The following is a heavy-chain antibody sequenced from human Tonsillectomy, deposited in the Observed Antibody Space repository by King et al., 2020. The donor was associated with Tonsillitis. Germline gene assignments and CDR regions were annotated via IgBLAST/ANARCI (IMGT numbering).Heavy chain of an antibody. CDR1: GYTFTSYA. D-gene: IGHD6-13*01. J-gene: IGHJ4*02. CDR3: ARDLRSSSWDSDY. Sequence: QLVQSGAEVKKPGASVKVSCKASGYTFTSYAISWVRQAPGQGLEWMGWISTYNDITNYAQNLHGRVTMTTDTSTSTAYMELRSLRSDDTAVYDCARDLRSSSWDSDYWGQGTLVTVSS. V-gene: IGHV1-18*04. CDR2: ISTYNDIT.